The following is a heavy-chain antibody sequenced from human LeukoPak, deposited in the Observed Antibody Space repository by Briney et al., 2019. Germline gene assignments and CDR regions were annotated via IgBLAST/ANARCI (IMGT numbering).Heavy chain of an antibody. J-gene: IGHJ6*02. CDR3: ARMGGDFWSGNQTYYYYGMDV. CDR2: IYSGGST. Sequence: PGGSLRLSCTSSGFTVSSTYISWVRQAPGKGLEWVSVIYSGGSTDYADSVKDRFTISRDASKNTVFLQMNSLRVEDTAVYHCARMGGDFWSGNQTYYYYGMDVWGQGTTVTVSS. D-gene: IGHD3-3*01. CDR1: GFTVSSTY. V-gene: IGHV3-53*01.